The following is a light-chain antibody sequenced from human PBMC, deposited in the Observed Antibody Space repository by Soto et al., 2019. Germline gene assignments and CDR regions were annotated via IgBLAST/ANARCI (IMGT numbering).Light chain of an antibody. Sequence: EVVLTQSPATLSLFPGESATLSCRASQSVSSYLAWYQHKPGQAPRLLIYDASSRATGIPARFSGSGSGTDFTLTISSLEPEDFAIYYCQQRTDWPPTLGGGTKVDIK. CDR2: DAS. V-gene: IGKV3-11*01. CDR1: QSVSSY. J-gene: IGKJ4*01. CDR3: QQRTDWPPT.